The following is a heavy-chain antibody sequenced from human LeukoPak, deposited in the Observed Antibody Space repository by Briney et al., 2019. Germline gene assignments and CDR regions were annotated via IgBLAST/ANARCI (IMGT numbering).Heavy chain of an antibody. V-gene: IGHV3-9*01. CDR3: AQGTHYFDSSGYLTSFDP. J-gene: IGHJ5*02. Sequence: GRSLRLSCAASGFTFDDYAMHWVRQAPGKGLEWVSGISWNSGYIGYADSVKGRFTISRDNAKNSLHLQMNSLRAEDSALYYCAQGTHYFDSSGYLTSFDPWGQGTLVTVSS. CDR1: GFTFDDYA. CDR2: ISWNSGYI. D-gene: IGHD3-22*01.